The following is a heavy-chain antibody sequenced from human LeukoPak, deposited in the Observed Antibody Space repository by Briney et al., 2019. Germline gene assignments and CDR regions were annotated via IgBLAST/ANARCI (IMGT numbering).Heavy chain of an antibody. J-gene: IGHJ5*02. D-gene: IGHD5-18*01. CDR1: GFIFSDYS. CDR2: ISSTSSYK. V-gene: IGHV3-21*01. Sequence: GGSLRLSCAASGFIFSDYSMHWVRQAPGKGLEWLSCISSTSSYKYYADSVRGRFTISGDNAKNSLFLQMNSLRAEDTAVYYCARGQLWQTGWFDPWGQGTLVTASS. CDR3: ARGQLWQTGWFDP.